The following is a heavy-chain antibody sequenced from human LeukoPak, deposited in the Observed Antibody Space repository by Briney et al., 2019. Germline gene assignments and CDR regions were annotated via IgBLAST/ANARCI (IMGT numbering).Heavy chain of an antibody. D-gene: IGHD1-26*01. J-gene: IGHJ4*02. CDR2: INPNSGGT. CDR3: ARDLYSGSYFYYFDY. CDR1: GYTFTGYY. V-gene: IGHV1-2*06. Sequence: ASVKVSCKASGYTFTGYYMHWVRQAPGQGLEWMGRINPNSGGTNYAQKFQGRVTMTRDTSISTAYMELSGLRSDDTAVYYCARDLYSGSYFYYFDYWGQGTLVTVSS.